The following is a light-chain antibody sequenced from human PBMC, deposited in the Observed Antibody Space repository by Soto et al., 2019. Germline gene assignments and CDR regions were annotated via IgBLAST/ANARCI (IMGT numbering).Light chain of an antibody. V-gene: IGKV3-11*01. CDR1: QSVSSY. CDR2: DAS. Sequence: IVFKQSPSTLSSYPEERATLSCRASQSVSSYLAWYQQKSGQAPRLLIYDASNRATGIPARFSGSGSGTDFTLTISSLEPEDFAVYYCQQRSSWPLTFGQGTRLEI. J-gene: IGKJ5*01. CDR3: QQRSSWPLT.